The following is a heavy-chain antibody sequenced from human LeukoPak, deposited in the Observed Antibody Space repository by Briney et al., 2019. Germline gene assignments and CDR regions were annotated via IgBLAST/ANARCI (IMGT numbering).Heavy chain of an antibody. D-gene: IGHD3-22*01. J-gene: IGHJ5*02. V-gene: IGHV3-74*01. CDR3: ARARDSRAHGFDP. Sequence: GGSLRLSCAASGFTFSSYWMHWVRQAPGKGLVWVSRINSDGSSTSYADSVKGRFTISRDNAKNTLYLQMNSLRAEDTAVYYCARARDSRAHGFDPWGQGTLVTVSS. CDR2: INSDGSST. CDR1: GFTFSSYW.